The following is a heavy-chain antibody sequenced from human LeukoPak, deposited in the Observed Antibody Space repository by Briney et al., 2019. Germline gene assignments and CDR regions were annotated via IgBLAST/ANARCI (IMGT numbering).Heavy chain of an antibody. J-gene: IGHJ4*02. Sequence: SETLSLTCTVSGYSISSGYDWGWMRQAPGKGLEWLASISQSGDTYNNPSLKSRVSLSVDTSKNQLSLKLTSVTAADTAVYFCAWSELNDYFKYWGQGILVTVSS. CDR3: AWSELNDYFKY. CDR2: ISQSGDT. CDR1: GYSISSGYD. D-gene: IGHD3-16*01. V-gene: IGHV4-38-2*02.